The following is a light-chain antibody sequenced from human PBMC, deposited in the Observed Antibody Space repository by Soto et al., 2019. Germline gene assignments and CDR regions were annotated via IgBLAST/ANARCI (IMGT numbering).Light chain of an antibody. CDR3: QQYYNYPLT. CDR1: QSVGSN. CDR2: AAS. Sequence: EVVMKQSPATLSVSPGERATLSCRASQSVGSNLAWYQQKPGQAPRLLIYAASTRATGIPARFSGSGSGTEFTLTISSLQSEDFAVYYCQQYYNYPLTFGGGTKVEI. V-gene: IGKV3-15*01. J-gene: IGKJ4*01.